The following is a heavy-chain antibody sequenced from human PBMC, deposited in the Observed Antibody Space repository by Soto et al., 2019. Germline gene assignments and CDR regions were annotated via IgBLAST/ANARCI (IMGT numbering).Heavy chain of an antibody. CDR1: GFSMSGYS. CDR3: VRDRDLGGDMAHGDF. V-gene: IGHV3-48*02. CDR2: ITVVTGNT. D-gene: IGHD2-21*01. Sequence: PGGSLRLSCEASGFSMSGYSMCWVRQSAGKGLEWLAYITVVTGNTRYADSVKGRFTISADRGRNSVFLQLSSLRDEDTAVYYCVRDRDLGGDMAHGDFWGQGTLVTVSS. J-gene: IGHJ4*01.